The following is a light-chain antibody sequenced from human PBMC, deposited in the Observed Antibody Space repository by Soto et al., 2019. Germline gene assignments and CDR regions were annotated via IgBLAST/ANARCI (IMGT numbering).Light chain of an antibody. Sequence: QSVLTQPPSASGTPGQRVTISCSGSSSNIGSNYVYWYQQLPGTAPKLLIYRNNQRPSGVPDRFSGSKSGTSASLAISGLRSEDEADYYCAAWDDSPVVFGRGTKLTVL. CDR2: RNN. CDR1: SSNIGSNY. V-gene: IGLV1-47*01. CDR3: AAWDDSPVV. J-gene: IGLJ2*01.